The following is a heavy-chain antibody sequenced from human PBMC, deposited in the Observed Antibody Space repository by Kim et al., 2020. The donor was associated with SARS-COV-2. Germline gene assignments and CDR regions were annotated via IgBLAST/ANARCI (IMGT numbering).Heavy chain of an antibody. D-gene: IGHD1-7*01. J-gene: IGHJ6*02. Sequence: TNHNPDLKSRVPISVDASKTQLSLKLNSVTAADTAVYYCARDQTTRGMDVWGQRTTVIVSS. V-gene: IGHV4-59*01. CDR3: ARDQTTRGMDV. CDR2: T.